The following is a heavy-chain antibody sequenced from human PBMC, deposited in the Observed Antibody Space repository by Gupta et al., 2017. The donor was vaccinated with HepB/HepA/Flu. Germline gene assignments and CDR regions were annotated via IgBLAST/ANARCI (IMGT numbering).Heavy chain of an antibody. J-gene: IGHJ3*02. V-gene: IGHV4-39*01. CDR3: ARHFPYYDCWSGRIGAFDI. CDR2: IYYSGST. Sequence: QLQLQESGPGLVKPSETLSLTCTVSGGSISSSSYYWGWIRQPPGKGLEWIGSIYYSGSTYYNPSLKSRVTISVDTSKNQFSLKLSSVTAADTAVYYCARHFPYYDCWSGRIGAFDIWGQGTMVTVSS. D-gene: IGHD3-3*01. CDR1: GGSISSSSYY.